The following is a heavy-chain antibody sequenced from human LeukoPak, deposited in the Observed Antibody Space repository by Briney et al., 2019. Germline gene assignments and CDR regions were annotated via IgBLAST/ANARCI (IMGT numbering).Heavy chain of an antibody. Sequence: SETLSLTCTVSGDSVSSRTYNWAWILQPPGKGLEWIGSIYYSGSTYYSPSLKSRVTISVDTSKNQVSLKLSSVTAADTAVFFCARSRGDSLSPGAFDIWGQGTRVTVSS. CDR3: ARSRGDSLSPGAFDI. J-gene: IGHJ3*02. CDR2: IYYSGST. D-gene: IGHD3-10*01. V-gene: IGHV4-39*01. CDR1: GDSVSSRTYN.